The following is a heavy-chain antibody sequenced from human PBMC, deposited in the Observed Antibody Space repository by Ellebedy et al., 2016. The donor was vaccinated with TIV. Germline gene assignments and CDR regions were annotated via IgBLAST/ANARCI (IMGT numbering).Heavy chain of an antibody. CDR2: IVVGSGNT. Sequence: SVKVSXKASGFTFTTSAVQWVRQARGQPLEWVGWIVVGSGNTNYAQKFQERVTITRDMSTSTAYMERSSLRSEDTAVYYCAASGVVVPVVYGMDVWGQGTTVTVSS. V-gene: IGHV1-58*01. D-gene: IGHD2-2*01. CDR1: GFTFTTSA. CDR3: AASGVVVPVVYGMDV. J-gene: IGHJ6*02.